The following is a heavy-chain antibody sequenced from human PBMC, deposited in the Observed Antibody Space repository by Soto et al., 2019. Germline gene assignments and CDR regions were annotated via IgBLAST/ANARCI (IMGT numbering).Heavy chain of an antibody. CDR3: AKDLDSSSWYDPLTYYYYGMDV. CDR1: GFTFSSYG. V-gene: IGHV3-30*18. CDR2: ISYDGSNK. J-gene: IGHJ6*02. Sequence: QVQLVESGGGVVQPGRSLRLSCAASGFTFSSYGMHWVRQAPGKGLEWVAVISYDGSNKYYADSVKGRFTISRDNSKNTLYLQMNSLRAEDTAVYYCAKDLDSSSWYDPLTYYYYGMDVWGQGTTVTVSS. D-gene: IGHD6-13*01.